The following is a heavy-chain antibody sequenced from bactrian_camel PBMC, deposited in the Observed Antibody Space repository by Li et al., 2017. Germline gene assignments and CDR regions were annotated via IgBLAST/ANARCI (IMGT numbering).Heavy chain of an antibody. V-gene: IGHV3S40*01. Sequence: QLVESGGGSVPAGGSLSVSCGFSSSLFCMAWFRQAPGKEREGVATIVSGAGLTGYADSVKDRFTISGDNAKNTVYLQMNTLKPEDTAMYYCAADYLWIGSCRDPPQYLNWGQGTQVTVS. J-gene: IGHJ4*01. CDR2: IVSGAGLT. CDR1: FSSSLFC. CDR3: AADYLWIGSCRDPPQYLN. D-gene: IGHD5*01.